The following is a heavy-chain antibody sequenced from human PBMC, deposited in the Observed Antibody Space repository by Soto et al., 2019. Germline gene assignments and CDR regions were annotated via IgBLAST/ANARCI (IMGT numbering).Heavy chain of an antibody. CDR2: INHSGST. CDR3: ARYWDYDFWSGYYRGFGFDY. Sequence: QVQLQQWGAGLLKPSETLSLTCAVYGGSFSGYYWSWIRQPPGKGLEWIWEINHSGSTNYNPSLKSRVTISVSTSKIQFSLKLSSVTAADTAVYYCARYWDYDFWSGYYRGFGFDYWGQGTLVTVSS. J-gene: IGHJ4*02. V-gene: IGHV4-34*01. D-gene: IGHD3-3*01. CDR1: GGSFSGYY.